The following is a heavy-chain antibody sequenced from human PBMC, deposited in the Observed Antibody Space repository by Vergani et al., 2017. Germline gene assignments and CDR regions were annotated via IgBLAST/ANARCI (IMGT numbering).Heavy chain of an antibody. D-gene: IGHD1-14*01. CDR1: GGSISSYY. CDR3: ARSRAAPPDIYLFDY. J-gene: IGHJ4*02. CDR2: IYTSGST. V-gene: IGHV4-4*07. Sequence: QVQLQESGPGLVKPSETLSLTCTVSGGSISSYYWSWIRQPAGKGLEWIGRIYTSGSTKYNPSLKSRVTMSVDTSKNQFSLNLSSVTAADTAMYYCARSRAAPPDIYLFDYWGQGTLVTVSS.